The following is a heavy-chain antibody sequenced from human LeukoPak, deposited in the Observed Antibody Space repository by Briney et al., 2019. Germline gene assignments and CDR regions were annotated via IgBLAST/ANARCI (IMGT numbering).Heavy chain of an antibody. CDR1: GGSISSSSYY. CDR2: IYYSGST. J-gene: IGHJ4*02. CDR3: ARCLSLWNSSSWYGLKGAYYFDY. D-gene: IGHD6-13*01. Sequence: SETLSLTCTVSGGSISSSSYYWGWIRQPPGTGLEGIGSIYYSGSTYYNPSLKGRVTISVDTSKNQFSLKLSSVTAADTAVYYCARCLSLWNSSSWYGLKGAYYFDYWGQGTLVTVSS. V-gene: IGHV4-39*07.